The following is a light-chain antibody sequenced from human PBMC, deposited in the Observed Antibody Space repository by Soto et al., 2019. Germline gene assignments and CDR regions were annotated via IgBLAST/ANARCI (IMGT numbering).Light chain of an antibody. Sequence: IRRSKDPSTLVAYEGDRVTITCRASQGIRNDLGWYQQKPGKAPKLLIYAASSLQSGVPSRFSGSGSGTDFTLTISSLQPEDFATYYCLQDHNYPPTFGQGTKVDIK. J-gene: IGKJ1*01. V-gene: IGKV1-6*01. CDR3: LQDHNYPPT. CDR2: AAS. CDR1: QGIRND.